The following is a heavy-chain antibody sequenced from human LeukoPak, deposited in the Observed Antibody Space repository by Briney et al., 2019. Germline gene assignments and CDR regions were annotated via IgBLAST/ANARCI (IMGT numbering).Heavy chain of an antibody. D-gene: IGHD4-17*01. J-gene: IGHJ6*03. CDR2: ISCSSSYI. CDR1: GFTFSSYS. V-gene: IGHV3-21*01. CDR3: ARDLSYGDYGDYYYYMDV. Sequence: GGTLRLSCAASGFTFSSYSMNGVRQPPGKGLEWVSSISCSSSYIYYADSVKGRFTITRDNAKNSLYLKMNSLRAEDTAVYYCARDLSYGDYGDYYYYMDVWGKGTTVTVSS.